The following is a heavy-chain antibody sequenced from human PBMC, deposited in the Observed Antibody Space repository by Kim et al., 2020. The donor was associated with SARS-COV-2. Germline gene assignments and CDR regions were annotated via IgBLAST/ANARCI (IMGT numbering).Heavy chain of an antibody. Sequence: SVKVSCKASGGTFSSYAISWVRQAPGQGLEWMGRIIPILGIANYAQKFQGRVTITADKSTSTAYMELSSLRSEDTAVYYCARRYYYDSSGYLDYWGQGTLVTVSS. CDR1: GGTFSSYA. CDR3: ARRYYYDSSGYLDY. V-gene: IGHV1-69*04. D-gene: IGHD3-22*01. CDR2: IIPILGIA. J-gene: IGHJ4*02.